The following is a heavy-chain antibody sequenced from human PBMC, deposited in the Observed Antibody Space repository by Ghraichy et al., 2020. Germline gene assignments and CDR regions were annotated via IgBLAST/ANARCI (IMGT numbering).Heavy chain of an antibody. D-gene: IGHD1-7*01. CDR2: IYSGGST. V-gene: IGHV3-53*01. Sequence: GGSLRLSCAASGFTVSSNYMSWVRQAPGKGLEWVSVIYSGGSTYYADSVKGRFTISRDNSKNTLYLQMNSLRAEDTAVYYCARVPREGTGTTYYYYYYMDVWGKGTTVTVSS. CDR3: ARVPREGTGTTYYYYYYMDV. CDR1: GFTVSSNY. J-gene: IGHJ6*03.